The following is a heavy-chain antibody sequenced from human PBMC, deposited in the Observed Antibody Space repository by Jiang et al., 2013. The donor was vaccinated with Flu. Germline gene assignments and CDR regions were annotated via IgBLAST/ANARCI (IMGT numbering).Heavy chain of an antibody. V-gene: IGHV4-59*08. Sequence: GPGLVKPSETLSLTCTVSGGSLSGYHWSWIRQSPEKGLELIAYIYYSGSTSYNPSLESRVTISIDTSKNQFSLKLTSVTAADTAVYYCARLPYAGFDYWGREPWSPSPQ. CDR2: IYYSGST. J-gene: IGHJ4*02. CDR3: ARLPYAGFDY. D-gene: IGHD2-2*01. CDR1: GGSLSGYH.